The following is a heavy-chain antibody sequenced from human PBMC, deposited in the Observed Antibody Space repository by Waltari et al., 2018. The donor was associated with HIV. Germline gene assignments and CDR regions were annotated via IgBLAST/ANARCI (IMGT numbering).Heavy chain of an antibody. Sequence: QGQLVESGGGVVQPGRSLRLSWAASGFIFNNYDRHWVRQAPGKGLEWVAVISYDESNINYADSVKGRFTISRDSSKNTLFLQMHSLRADDTAVYFCVRDGGGDGYNPVDYWGQGTLVTVSS. J-gene: IGHJ4*02. CDR2: ISYDESNI. CDR1: GFIFNNYD. D-gene: IGHD2-21*01. V-gene: IGHV3-30*01. CDR3: VRDGGGDGYNPVDY.